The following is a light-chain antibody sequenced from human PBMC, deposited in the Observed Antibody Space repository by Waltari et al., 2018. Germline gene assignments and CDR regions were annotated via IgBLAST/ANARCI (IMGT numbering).Light chain of an antibody. J-gene: IGLJ2*01. CDR1: SLRTYY. CDR2: GKN. V-gene: IGLV3-19*01. CDR3: NSRDSSGNHVL. Sequence: SSELTQDPAVAVALGQTVRIKCQGDSLRTYYPSWYQQRPGQAPVLVIYGKNNLPSGIPDRFSGSSSGNTASLTISGAQAEDEADYYCNSRDSSGNHVLFGGGTKLTVL.